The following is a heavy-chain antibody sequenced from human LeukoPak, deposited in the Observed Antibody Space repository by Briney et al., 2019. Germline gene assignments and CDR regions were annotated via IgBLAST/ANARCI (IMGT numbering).Heavy chain of an antibody. V-gene: IGHV4-30-4*01. D-gene: IGHD3-10*01. CDR1: GGSISSGDYY. J-gene: IGHJ6*02. CDR3: AREGRGVIITTYYYYGMDV. CDR2: LYYSGST. Sequence: PSQTLSLTCTVSGGSISSGDYYWSWIRQPPGKGLEWIGYLYYSGSTYYNPSLKSRVTISVDTSKNQFPLKLSSVTAADTALYYCAREGRGVIITTYYYYGMDVWGQGTTVTVSS.